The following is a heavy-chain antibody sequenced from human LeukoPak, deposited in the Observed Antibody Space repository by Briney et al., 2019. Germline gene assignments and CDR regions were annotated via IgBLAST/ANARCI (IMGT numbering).Heavy chain of an antibody. CDR1: GFTFSSYG. Sequence: PGGSLRLSCAASGFTFSSYGMSWVRQAPGKGLEWVSSISGSGGRTYYADSVKGRFTISRDNSKNTLYLQMNSLRAEDTAVYYCAKGGGSGWSFDYWGQGTLVTVSS. D-gene: IGHD6-19*01. J-gene: IGHJ4*02. CDR2: ISGSGGRT. CDR3: AKGGGSGWSFDY. V-gene: IGHV3-23*01.